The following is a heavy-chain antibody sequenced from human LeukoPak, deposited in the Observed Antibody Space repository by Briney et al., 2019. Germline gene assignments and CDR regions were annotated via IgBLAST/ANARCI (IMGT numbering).Heavy chain of an antibody. CDR1: GFTFSSYG. Sequence: GGSLRLSCTASGFTFSSYGVHWVRQAPGKGLVWVAVIWNDGSNKCYADSVKGRFTISRDNSKNTLYLQMNSLRAEDTAVYYCARAEYQLPYYFDYWGQGTLVTVSS. J-gene: IGHJ4*02. CDR3: ARAEYQLPYYFDY. D-gene: IGHD2-2*01. V-gene: IGHV3-33*01. CDR2: IWNDGSNK.